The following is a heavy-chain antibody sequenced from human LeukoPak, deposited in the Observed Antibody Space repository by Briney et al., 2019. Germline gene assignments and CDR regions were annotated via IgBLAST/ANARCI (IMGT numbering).Heavy chain of an antibody. CDR2: INPNSGGT. CDR1: GYTFSDYY. D-gene: IGHD2-2*01. Sequence: ASVKVSCKASGYTFSDYYIHWVRRAPGQGLEWMGWINPNSGGTNYAQKFQGRVTMTRDTSISTAYMELSRLRSDDTAVYYCARGYCSSTSCRKAPIDYWGQGTLVTVSS. J-gene: IGHJ4*02. V-gene: IGHV1-2*02. CDR3: ARGYCSSTSCRKAPIDY.